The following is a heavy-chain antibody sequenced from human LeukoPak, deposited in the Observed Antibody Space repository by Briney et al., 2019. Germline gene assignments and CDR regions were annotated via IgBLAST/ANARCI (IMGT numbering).Heavy chain of an antibody. Sequence: KPSETLSLTCTVSGGSISSSYWSWIRQPPGKGLEWIGYIYYSGSTNYNPSLKSQVTISVDTSKNQFSLKLSSVTAADTAVYYCARRRVITPLDAFDIWGQGTMVTVSS. CDR3: ARRRVITPLDAFDI. J-gene: IGHJ3*02. D-gene: IGHD3-22*01. CDR2: IYYSGST. CDR1: GGSISSSY. V-gene: IGHV4-59*08.